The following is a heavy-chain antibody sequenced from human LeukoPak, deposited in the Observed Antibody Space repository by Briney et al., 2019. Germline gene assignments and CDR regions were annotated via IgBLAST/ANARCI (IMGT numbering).Heavy chain of an antibody. J-gene: IGHJ4*02. Sequence: PSETLSLTCAVYGGSFSGYYWSWLRQPPGKGLEWIGEINHSGSTNYNPSLKSRVTISVDTSKNQFSLKLSSVTAADTAVYYCARHLLEGSIPDYFDYWGQGTLVTVSS. CDR2: INHSGST. V-gene: IGHV4-34*01. D-gene: IGHD2-21*01. CDR3: ARHLLEGSIPDYFDY. CDR1: GGSFSGYY.